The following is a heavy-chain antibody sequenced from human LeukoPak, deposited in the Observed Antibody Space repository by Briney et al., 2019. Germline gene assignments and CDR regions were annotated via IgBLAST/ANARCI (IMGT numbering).Heavy chain of an antibody. D-gene: IGHD6-19*01. CDR2: ISSSSSYI. J-gene: IGHJ5*02. Sequence: GGFLRLSCAASGFTFKDYYMSWIRQAPGKGLEWVSSISSSSSYIYYADSVKGRFTISRDNAKNSLYLQMNSLRAEDTAVYYCARDGSGWDNWFDPWGQGTLVTVSS. V-gene: IGHV3-11*06. CDR1: GFTFKDYY. CDR3: ARDGSGWDNWFDP.